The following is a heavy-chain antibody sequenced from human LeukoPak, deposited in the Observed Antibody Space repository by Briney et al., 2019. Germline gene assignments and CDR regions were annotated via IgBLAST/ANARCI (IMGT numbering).Heavy chain of an antibody. Sequence: SVKVSCKASGGTFSSYSLTWVRQAPGQGLEWMGGIMPLFNTANYAQQFQGRVTITTDESTSTAYMELSSLRFEDTAMYYCVRVDRYHYYLDVWGKGTTVTVSS. J-gene: IGHJ6*03. CDR2: IMPLFNTA. CDR1: GGTFSSYS. V-gene: IGHV1-69*05. CDR3: VRVDRYHYYLDV.